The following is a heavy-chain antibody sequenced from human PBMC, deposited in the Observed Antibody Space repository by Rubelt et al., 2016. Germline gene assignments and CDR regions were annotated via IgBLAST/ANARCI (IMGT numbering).Heavy chain of an antibody. CDR3: ARHEQQLAAFDI. Sequence: QLQLQESGPGLVKASETLSLTCSVSGGSISSGVYYGGWLRQPPGKGLEWIGHAYYSGNAYYNPSLKSRVTISVDTSKDQLALKRSSVTAADTAVYYCARHEQQLAAFDIWGPGTMVTVSS. CDR2: AYYSGNA. J-gene: IGHJ3*02. V-gene: IGHV4-39*01. CDR1: GGSISSGVYY. D-gene: IGHD6-13*01.